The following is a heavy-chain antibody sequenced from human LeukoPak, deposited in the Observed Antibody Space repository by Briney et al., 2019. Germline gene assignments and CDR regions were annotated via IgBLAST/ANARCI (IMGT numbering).Heavy chain of an antibody. Sequence: GKSLRLSCAASGFTFRHHGMHWVRQAPGKGLEWMAVVSDDGSNKYYEDSVRGRFTISRDNSKNTLYLQMSSLRDEDTAVYYCAKPRLRGGYLFDYWGQGTLVTVSS. CDR1: GFTFRHHG. V-gene: IGHV3-30*18. D-gene: IGHD5-12*01. CDR3: AKPRLRGGYLFDY. CDR2: VSDDGSNK. J-gene: IGHJ4*02.